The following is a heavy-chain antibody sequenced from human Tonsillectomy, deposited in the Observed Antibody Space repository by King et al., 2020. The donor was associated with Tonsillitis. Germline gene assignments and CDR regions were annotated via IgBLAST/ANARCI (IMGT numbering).Heavy chain of an antibody. CDR3: ARDLRSVTAPIF. Sequence: VQLVESGGGLVKPGGSLRLSCAASGFTFSSYSMNWVRQAPGKGLEWVSSISSSSSYIYYADSVKGRFTISRDNAKNSLYLQMNSLRAEDTAVYYCARDLRSVTAPIFWGQSTLVTVSS. J-gene: IGHJ1*01. CDR1: GFTFSSYS. CDR2: ISSSSSYI. V-gene: IGHV3-21*01.